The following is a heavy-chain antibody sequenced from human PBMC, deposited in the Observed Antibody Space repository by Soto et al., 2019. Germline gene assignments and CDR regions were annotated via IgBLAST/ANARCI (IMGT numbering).Heavy chain of an antibody. CDR2: ISAYNGNT. CDR3: ATIPMITFGGVPEDI. CDR1: GYTFTSYG. J-gene: IGHJ3*02. D-gene: IGHD3-16*01. Sequence: ASVKVSCKASGYTFTSYGISWVRQAPGQGLEWMGWISAYNGNTNYAQKLQGRVTMNKDTSTSTAYMELRRLRSEDTAVYYCATIPMITFGGVPEDIWGQGTMVTVSS. V-gene: IGHV1-18*01.